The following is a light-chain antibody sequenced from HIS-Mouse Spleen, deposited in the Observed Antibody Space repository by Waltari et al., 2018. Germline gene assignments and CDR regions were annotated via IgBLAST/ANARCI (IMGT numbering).Light chain of an antibody. V-gene: IGLV3-10*01. Sequence: SSELPQPPSVSVSPGQTARITSSGAPVPKTNASWYHQKSGQAPVLVIYEDSKRPSGIPERFSGSSSGTMATLTISGAQVEDEADYYCYSTDSSGNHRVFGGGTKLTVL. CDR3: YSTDSSGNHRV. CDR1: PVPKTN. CDR2: EDS. J-gene: IGLJ2*01.